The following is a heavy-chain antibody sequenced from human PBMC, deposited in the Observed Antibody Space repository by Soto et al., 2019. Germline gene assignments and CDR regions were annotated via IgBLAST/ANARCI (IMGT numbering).Heavy chain of an antibody. CDR1: GGSISSGGYY. D-gene: IGHD6-6*01. CDR3: ARGFLAARQYYFDS. Sequence: SETLSLTCTVSGGSISSGGYYWSWIRQHPGKGLEWIGYIYYSGSTYYNPSLKSRVTISVDTSKNQFSLKLSSVTAADTAVYYCARGFLAARQYYFDSWGQGTLVTVSS. CDR2: IYYSGST. J-gene: IGHJ4*02. V-gene: IGHV4-31*03.